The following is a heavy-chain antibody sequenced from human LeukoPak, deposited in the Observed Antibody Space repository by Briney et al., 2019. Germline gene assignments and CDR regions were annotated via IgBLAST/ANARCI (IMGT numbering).Heavy chain of an antibody. J-gene: IGHJ6*03. CDR1: GSTFSSYA. CDR2: FSGSGGTT. V-gene: IGHV3-23*01. Sequence: GGSLRLSCAASGSTFSSYAMNWVRQAPGRGLEWVSGFSGSGGTTYYADSVKGRFTISRDNSKNTLYLQMNSLRAEDTAVYYCANGNRCTSPNCLGYYYFYMDVWGKETTVTVSS. CDR3: ANGNRCTSPNCLGYYYFYMDV. D-gene: IGHD2-8*01.